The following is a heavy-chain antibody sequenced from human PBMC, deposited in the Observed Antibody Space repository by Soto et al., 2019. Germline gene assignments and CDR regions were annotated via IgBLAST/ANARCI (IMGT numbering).Heavy chain of an antibody. CDR3: ASGPAAIRVYRYRSFDY. J-gene: IGHJ4*01. V-gene: IGHV4-34*01. D-gene: IGHD2-2*01. Sequence: SETLSLTCAVYGGSFSGYYWSWIRQPPGKGLEWIGEINHSGSTNYNPSLKSRVTLSVDTSKNQFSLKLSSVTAADTAVYYCASGPAAIRVYRYRSFDYWGQGTLVNVSS. CDR2: INHSGST. CDR1: GGSFSGYY.